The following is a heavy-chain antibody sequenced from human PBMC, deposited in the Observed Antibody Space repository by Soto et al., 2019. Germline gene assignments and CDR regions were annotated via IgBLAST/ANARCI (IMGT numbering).Heavy chain of an antibody. J-gene: IGHJ5*02. CDR3: ARVEYYYDSSGYYLANWFDP. Sequence: ASVKVSCKVSGYTLTELSMHWVRQAPGKGLEWMGGFDPEDGDTIYAQKLQGRVTMTADTSTSTAYMELRSLRSDDTAVYYCARVEYYYDSSGYYLANWFDPWGQGTLVTVSS. CDR1: GYTLTELS. D-gene: IGHD3-22*01. V-gene: IGHV1-24*01. CDR2: FDPEDGDT.